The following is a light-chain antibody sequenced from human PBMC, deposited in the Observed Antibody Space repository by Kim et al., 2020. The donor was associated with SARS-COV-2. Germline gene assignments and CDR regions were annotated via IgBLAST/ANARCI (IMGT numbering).Light chain of an antibody. CDR1: QSVRSSY. Sequence: EIVLTQSPGTLSLSPGERATLSCRASQSVRSSYLAWYQQKPGQGPRLVIYDASSRATGIPDRFSGSGSGTDFTLTISRLEPEDFVLYYCQQYGSSPRTFGQGTKVDIK. V-gene: IGKV3-20*01. J-gene: IGKJ1*01. CDR3: QQYGSSPRT. CDR2: DAS.